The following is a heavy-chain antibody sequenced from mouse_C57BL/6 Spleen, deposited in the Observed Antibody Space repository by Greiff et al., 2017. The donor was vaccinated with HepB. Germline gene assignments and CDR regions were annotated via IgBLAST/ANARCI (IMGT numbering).Heavy chain of an antibody. J-gene: IGHJ3*01. V-gene: IGHV1-62-2*01. CDR2: FYPGSGSI. CDR3: ARHEDRSSGYVWFAY. CDR1: GYTFTEYT. D-gene: IGHD3-2*02. Sequence: QVHVKQSGAELVKPGASVKLSCKASGYTFTEYTIHWVKQRSGQGLEWIGWFYPGSGSIKYNEKFKDKATLTADKSSSTVYMELSRLTSEDSAVYFCARHEDRSSGYVWFAYWGQGTLVTVSA.